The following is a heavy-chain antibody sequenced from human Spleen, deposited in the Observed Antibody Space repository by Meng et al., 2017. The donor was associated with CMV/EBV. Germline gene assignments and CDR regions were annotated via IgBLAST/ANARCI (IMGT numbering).Heavy chain of an antibody. Sequence: FSSYAMNWVRQAPGKGLEWVSGIHSGGSSPLYAASVQGRFTISRDNSKNTLYLQMNSLRAEDTAVYYCAKRGEEYYHDGSGYYWYFDLWGRGTLVTVSS. CDR2: IHSGGSSP. V-gene: IGHV3-23*03. CDR3: AKRGEEYYHDGSGYYWYFDL. J-gene: IGHJ2*01. CDR1: FSSYA. D-gene: IGHD3-22*01.